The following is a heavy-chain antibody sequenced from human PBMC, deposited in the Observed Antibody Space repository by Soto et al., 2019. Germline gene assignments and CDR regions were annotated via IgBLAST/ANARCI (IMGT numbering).Heavy chain of an antibody. V-gene: IGHV4-30-4*01. CDR2: VFYSGAT. J-gene: IGHJ4*02. Sequence: SETLSLTCNVSGGPIKTGDYYWNWIRQPPGKGLEWIGYVFYSGATNYSPSLKSRAAISMDTSKNQFSLRLTSVTAAETAVYYCARAGFSYGHLLFWGQGIRV. CDR3: ARAGFSYGHLLF. D-gene: IGHD3-10*01. CDR1: GGPIKTGDYY.